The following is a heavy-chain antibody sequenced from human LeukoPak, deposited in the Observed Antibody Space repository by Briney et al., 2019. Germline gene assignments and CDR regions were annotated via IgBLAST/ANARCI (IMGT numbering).Heavy chain of an antibody. D-gene: IGHD3-22*01. J-gene: IGHJ4*02. CDR1: GFTLSNYG. CDR2: IRGSGDST. V-gene: IGHV3-23*01. CDR3: ASAATIMIVLRAGVDY. Sequence: GGSLRLSCAASGFTLSNYGMRWVRQAPGKGLEWVSGIRGSGDSTYYADSVKGRFTISRDNSKNTLYLQMNSLRAEDTAVYYCASAATIMIVLRAGVDYWGQGTLVTVSS.